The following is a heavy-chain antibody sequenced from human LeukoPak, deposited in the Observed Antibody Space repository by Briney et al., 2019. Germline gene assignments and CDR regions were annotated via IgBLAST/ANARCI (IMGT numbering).Heavy chain of an antibody. D-gene: IGHD6-19*01. J-gene: IGHJ4*02. CDR1: GGSISSYY. CDR3: AREGYTSGWYKTDY. Sequence: SETLSLTCTVSGGSISSYYWSWIRQPPGKGLEWIGYIYYSGSTNYNPSLKSRVTMSVDTSKNQFSLRLSSVTAADTAVYYCAREGYTSGWYKTDYWGQGTLVTVSS. V-gene: IGHV4-59*01. CDR2: IYYSGST.